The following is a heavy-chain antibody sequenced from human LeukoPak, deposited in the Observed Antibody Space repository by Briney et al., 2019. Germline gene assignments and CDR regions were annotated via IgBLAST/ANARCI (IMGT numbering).Heavy chain of an antibody. CDR1: EYSFATYW. Sequence: GESLKISCKGSEYSFATYWIGWVRQLPGQGLEWMGIIFPGDSDTRYSPSFQGQVTISADKSISTAYLQWSSLKASDTAIYYCASEYCSGGNCYFDYWGQGTLVTVSS. V-gene: IGHV5-51*01. CDR3: ASEYCSGGNCYFDY. CDR2: IFPGDSDT. D-gene: IGHD2-15*01. J-gene: IGHJ4*02.